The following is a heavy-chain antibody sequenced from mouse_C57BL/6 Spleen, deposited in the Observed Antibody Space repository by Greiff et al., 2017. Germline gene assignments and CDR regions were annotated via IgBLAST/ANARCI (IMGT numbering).Heavy chain of an antibody. Sequence: QVQLQQPGAELVRPGSSVKLSCKASGYTFTSYWMHWVKQRPIQGLEWIGNIDPSDSETHYTQKFKDKGTLTVDKSSSTAYMQLSSLTSEDSAVYYCARGSNYFPGAYWGQGTLVTVSA. CDR3: ARGSNYFPGAY. V-gene: IGHV1-52*01. J-gene: IGHJ3*01. CDR1: GYTFTSYW. D-gene: IGHD2-5*01. CDR2: IDPSDSET.